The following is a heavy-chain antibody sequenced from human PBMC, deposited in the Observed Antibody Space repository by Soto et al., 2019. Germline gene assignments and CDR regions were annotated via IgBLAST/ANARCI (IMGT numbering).Heavy chain of an antibody. CDR1: GGSIGSSSYY. D-gene: IGHD6-13*01. J-gene: IGHJ4*02. CDR3: ARHAGSSWYYFDY. CDR2: IYYSGST. V-gene: IGHV4-39*01. Sequence: PSETLSLTCTVSGGSIGSSSYYWGWIRQPPGKGLEWIGSIYYSGSTYYNPSLKSRVTISVDTSKNQFSLKLSSVTAADTAVYYCARHAGSSWYYFDYWGQGTLVTVSS.